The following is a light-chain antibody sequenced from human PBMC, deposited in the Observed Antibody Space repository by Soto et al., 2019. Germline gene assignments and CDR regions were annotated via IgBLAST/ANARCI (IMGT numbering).Light chain of an antibody. CDR1: QSVRNN. Sequence: ETVLTQSPATLSVSLGERATLSCRASQSVRNNLAWHQQKPGQAPRLLIYFASTRATGIPARFSGSGSGTDFTLTISSLQSEDFAVYYCQQYNEWPPLTFGGGTKVEIK. CDR3: QQYNEWPPLT. J-gene: IGKJ4*01. CDR2: FAS. V-gene: IGKV3-15*01.